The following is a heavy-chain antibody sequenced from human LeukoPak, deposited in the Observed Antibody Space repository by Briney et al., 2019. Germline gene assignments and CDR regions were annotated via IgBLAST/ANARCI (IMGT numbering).Heavy chain of an antibody. D-gene: IGHD6-13*01. V-gene: IGHV3-48*02. Sequence: PGGSLRLSCVASGFTSGHIFTSYWMSWVRQAPGKGLEWVSYISSSSSTIYYADSVKGRFTTSRDNAKNSLYLQMNSLRDEDTAVYYCAREPRQQLAAFDVWGQGTTVTVSS. CDR1: GFTSGHIFTSYW. CDR2: ISSSSSTI. J-gene: IGHJ3*01. CDR3: AREPRQQLAAFDV.